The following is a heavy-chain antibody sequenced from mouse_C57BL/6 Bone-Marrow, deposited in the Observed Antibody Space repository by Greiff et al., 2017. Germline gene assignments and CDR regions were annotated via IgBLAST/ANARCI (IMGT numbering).Heavy chain of an antibody. CDR3: AREGYYGSSRTFAY. D-gene: IGHD1-1*01. J-gene: IGHJ3*01. CDR1: GYTFPSYW. Sequence: QVQLQQLGAELVKPGASVKLSCKVSGYTFPSYWMHWVKQRPGQGLEWIGMIHPNSGRTNYNEKFKSKATLTADKSASTAYMQLSSLTSEDSAVDYCAREGYYGSSRTFAYWGQGTLVTVSA. CDR2: IHPNSGRT. V-gene: IGHV1-64*01.